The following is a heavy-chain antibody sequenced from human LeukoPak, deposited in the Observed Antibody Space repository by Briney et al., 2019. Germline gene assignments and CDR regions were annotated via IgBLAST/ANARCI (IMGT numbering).Heavy chain of an antibody. CDR2: ISSSSSTI. CDR3: ARDILTGYFLWYFDL. D-gene: IGHD3-9*01. Sequence: GGSLRLSCAASGFTFSSYSMNWVRQAPGKGLEWVSYISSSSSTIYYADSVKGRFTISRDNAKNSLYLQMNSLIAEDTAVYYCARDILTGYFLWYFDLWGRGTLVTVSS. CDR1: GFTFSSYS. J-gene: IGHJ2*01. V-gene: IGHV3-48*01.